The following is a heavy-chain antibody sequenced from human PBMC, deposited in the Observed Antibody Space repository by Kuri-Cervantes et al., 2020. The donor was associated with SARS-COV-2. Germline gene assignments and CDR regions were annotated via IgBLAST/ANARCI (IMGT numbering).Heavy chain of an antibody. CDR3: ARVGYYYGMDV. CDR2: ISYDGSNK. CDR1: GFTFSSYA. Sequence: GGSLRLSCAASGFTFSSYAMSWVRQAPGKGLEWVAVISYDGSNKYYADSAKGRFTISRDNAKNSLYLQMNSLRAEDTAVYYCARVGYYYGMDVWGQGTTVTVSS. J-gene: IGHJ6*02. V-gene: IGHV3-30*07.